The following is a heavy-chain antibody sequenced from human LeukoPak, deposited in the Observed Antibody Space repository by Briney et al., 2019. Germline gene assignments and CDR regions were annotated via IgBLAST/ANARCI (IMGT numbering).Heavy chain of an antibody. CDR2: IYYSGST. V-gene: IGHV4-39*01. D-gene: IGHD3-10*01. J-gene: IGHJ4*02. CDR3: ARLGAYYGSGSGRFDY. CDR1: GGSISSSSYY. Sequence: SETLSLTCTVSGGSISSSSYYWGWIRQPPGKGLEWIGSIYYSGSTNYNPSLKSRVTISVDTSKNQFSLKLSSVTAADTAVYYCARLGAYYGSGSGRFDYWGQGTLVTVSS.